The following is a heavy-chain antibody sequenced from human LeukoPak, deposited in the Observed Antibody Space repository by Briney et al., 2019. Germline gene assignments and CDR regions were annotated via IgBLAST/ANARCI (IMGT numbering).Heavy chain of an antibody. CDR3: AGYCSSTSCPGDFDY. Sequence: GGSLRLSCVASGFTFSDYWMSWVRQAPGKGLEWVANIKEDGSENYYVDSVRGRFTISRDNAKNSLYLQMNSLRAEDTAVYYCAGYCSSTSCPGDFDYWGQGTLVTVSS. J-gene: IGHJ4*02. CDR2: IKEDGSEN. CDR1: GFTFSDYW. D-gene: IGHD2-2*01. V-gene: IGHV3-7*01.